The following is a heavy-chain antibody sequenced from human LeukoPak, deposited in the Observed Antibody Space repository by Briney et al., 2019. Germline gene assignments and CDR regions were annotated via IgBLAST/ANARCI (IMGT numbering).Heavy chain of an antibody. CDR3: ARAKREEDSLGELLYNAFDI. J-gene: IGHJ3*02. D-gene: IGHD3-10*01. Sequence: GGSLRLSCAASRFTVSSNYMSWVRQAPGKGLEWVSLIYSGGSTYYADSVKGRFTISRDNSKNTLYLQMNSLRAEDTAVYYCARAKREEDSLGELLYNAFDIWGQGTMVTVSS. V-gene: IGHV3-66*01. CDR2: IYSGGST. CDR1: RFTVSSNY.